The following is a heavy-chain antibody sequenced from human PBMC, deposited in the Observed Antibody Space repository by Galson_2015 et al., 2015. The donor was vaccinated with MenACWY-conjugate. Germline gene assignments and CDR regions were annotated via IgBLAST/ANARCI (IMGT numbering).Heavy chain of an antibody. CDR1: GFTFSDYA. CDR3: AKGRPQDGMDV. Sequence: SLRLSCAVSGFTFSDYAMSWVRQAPGKGLEWVSGISASGGGTYYPDSVKGRFTISRDNSRNTLYLQMNRLRAEDTAVYYCAKGRPQDGMDVWGQGTTVTVSS. CDR2: ISASGGGT. V-gene: IGHV3-23*01. D-gene: IGHD6-6*01. J-gene: IGHJ6*02.